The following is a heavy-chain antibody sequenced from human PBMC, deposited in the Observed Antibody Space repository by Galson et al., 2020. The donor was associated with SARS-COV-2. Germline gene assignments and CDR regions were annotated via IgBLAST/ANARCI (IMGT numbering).Heavy chain of an antibody. Sequence: SETLSLTCAVSGYSISSGYYWGWLRPPPGKGLEWIGIIYHSGSTYYNPSLKSRVTISVDTSKNQFSLKLSSVTAAHTAVYYCARSGRKPVLWLRESSLHGMHVWRQATTVTVS. D-gene: IGHD3-10*01. CDR2: IYHSGST. V-gene: IGHV4-38-2*01. CDR1: GYSISSGYY. CDR3: ARSGRKPVLWLRESSLHGMHV. J-gene: IGHJ6*02.